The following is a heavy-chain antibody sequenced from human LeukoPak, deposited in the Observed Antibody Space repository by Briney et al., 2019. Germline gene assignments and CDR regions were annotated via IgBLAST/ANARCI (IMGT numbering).Heavy chain of an antibody. CDR1: GGSISSYY. V-gene: IGHV4-59*01. Sequence: SETLSLTCTVSGGSISSYYWSWIRQPPGKGLEWIGYIYYSGSTNYNPSLKSRVTISVDTSKNQFSLKLSSVTAADTAVYYCARARAAAVFQHWGQGTLVTVSS. CDR3: ARARAAAVFQH. D-gene: IGHD6-13*01. J-gene: IGHJ1*01. CDR2: IYYSGST.